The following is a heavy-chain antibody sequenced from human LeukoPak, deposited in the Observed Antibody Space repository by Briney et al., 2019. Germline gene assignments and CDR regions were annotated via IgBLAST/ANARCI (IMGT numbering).Heavy chain of an antibody. V-gene: IGHV3-7*05. CDR3: ARLGSGDDAFDI. CDR2: IKQDGSEK. D-gene: IGHD3-10*02. CDR1: GFTFSSYW. J-gene: IGHJ3*02. Sequence: GSLGLSCAASGFTFSSYWMSWVRQAPGKGLEWVANIKQDGSEKYYVDSVKGRFTISRDNAKNSLYLQMNSLRAEDTAVYYCARLGSGDDAFDIWGQGTMVTVSS.